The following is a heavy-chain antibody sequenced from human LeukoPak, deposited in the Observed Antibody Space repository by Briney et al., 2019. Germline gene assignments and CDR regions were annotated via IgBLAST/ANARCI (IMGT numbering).Heavy chain of an antibody. D-gene: IGHD5-18*01. Sequence: SVKVSCKASGGTVSSYAISWVRQAPGQGLEWMGGIIPIFGTANYAQKFQGRVTITADESTSTAYMELSSLRSEDTAVYYSARDLGSRYSYGYGSGYWGQGTLVTVSS. CDR3: ARDLGSRYSYGYGSGY. V-gene: IGHV1-69*13. J-gene: IGHJ4*02. CDR1: GGTVSSYA. CDR2: IIPIFGTA.